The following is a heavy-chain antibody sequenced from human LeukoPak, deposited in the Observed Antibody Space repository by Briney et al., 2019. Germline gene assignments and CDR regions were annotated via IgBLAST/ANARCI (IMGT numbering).Heavy chain of an antibody. CDR2: IKQDGSEK. CDR1: GITFSSYW. CDR3: AKVRGYSGYGELDY. Sequence: PGGSLRLSCAASGITFSSYWMSWVRQAPGKGLEWVANIKQDGSEKHYVDSVKGRFTISRDNSKKTLYLQMNSLRAEDTAVYYCAKVRGYSGYGELDYWGQGTLVTVSS. J-gene: IGHJ4*02. V-gene: IGHV3-7*03. D-gene: IGHD5-12*01.